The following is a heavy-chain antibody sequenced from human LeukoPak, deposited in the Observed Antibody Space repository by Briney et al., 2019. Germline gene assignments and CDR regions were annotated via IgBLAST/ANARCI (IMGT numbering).Heavy chain of an antibody. D-gene: IGHD3-22*01. CDR1: GYTFTSYD. CDR3: ARVFYYDSSGPYYFDY. V-gene: IGHV1-8*01. CDR2: MNPNSGST. Sequence: ASVKVSCKASGYTFTSYDINWVRQATGQGLEWMGWMNPNSGSTGYAQKFQGRVTMTRNTSISTAYMELSSLRSEDTAVYCCARVFYYDSSGPYYFDYWGQGTLVTVSS. J-gene: IGHJ4*02.